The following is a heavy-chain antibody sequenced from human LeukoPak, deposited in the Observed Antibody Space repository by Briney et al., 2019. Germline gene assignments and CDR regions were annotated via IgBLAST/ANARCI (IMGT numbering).Heavy chain of an antibody. CDR1: GFTFSSYS. Sequence: GGSLRLSCAASGFTFSSYSMNWVRQAPGKGLEWVAVISYDGSNKYYADSVKGRFTISRDNSMNTLYLQVDSLRAEDTAVYYCAKPYSRGSGSFYPYYFDYWGLGTLVTVSS. D-gene: IGHD3-10*01. J-gene: IGHJ4*02. CDR3: AKPYSRGSGSFYPYYFDY. CDR2: ISYDGSNK. V-gene: IGHV3-30*18.